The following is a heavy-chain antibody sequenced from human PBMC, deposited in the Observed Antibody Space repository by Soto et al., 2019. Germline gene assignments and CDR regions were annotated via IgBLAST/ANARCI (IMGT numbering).Heavy chain of an antibody. CDR1: GFTFSSYG. Sequence: GGSLRLSCAASGFTFSSYGMHWVRQAPGKGLERVAVIWYDGSNKYYADSVKGRFTISRDNSKNTLYLQMNSLRAEDTAVYYCARDRIAAAGTPFGMDVWGQGTTVTVSS. J-gene: IGHJ6*02. D-gene: IGHD6-13*01. V-gene: IGHV3-33*01. CDR2: IWYDGSNK. CDR3: ARDRIAAAGTPFGMDV.